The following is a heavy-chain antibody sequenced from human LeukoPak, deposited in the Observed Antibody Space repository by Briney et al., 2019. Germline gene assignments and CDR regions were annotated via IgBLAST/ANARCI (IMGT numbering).Heavy chain of an antibody. CDR2: ISSSGSTI. CDR1: GFTFSSYE. V-gene: IGHV3-48*03. J-gene: IGHJ4*02. D-gene: IGHD4-17*01. Sequence: PGGSLRLSCAASGFTFSSYEMNWVRQAPGKGLEWVSYISSSGSTIYYADSVKGRFTISRDNAKNSLYLQMNSLRAEDTAVYYCAKESTSFTVTPSFFDYWGQGTLVTVSS. CDR3: AKESTSFTVTPSFFDY.